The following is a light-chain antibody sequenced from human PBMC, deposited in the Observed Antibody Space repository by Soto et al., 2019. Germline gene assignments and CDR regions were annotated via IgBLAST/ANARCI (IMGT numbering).Light chain of an antibody. Sequence: DIQMPQSPSSLSASVGDRVTITCQASQDISNYLNWYQQKPGKAPKLLIYDASNLETGVPSRFSGIGSGTDFTFTISSLQPEDIATYYCQQYDNFPPTFGQGTKLEI. V-gene: IGKV1-33*01. CDR3: QQYDNFPPT. J-gene: IGKJ2*01. CDR1: QDISNY. CDR2: DAS.